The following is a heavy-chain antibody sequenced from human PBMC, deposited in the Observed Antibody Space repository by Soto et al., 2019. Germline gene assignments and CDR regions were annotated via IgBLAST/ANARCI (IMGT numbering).Heavy chain of an antibody. D-gene: IGHD3-22*01. Sequence: SETLSLTCPVSGGSISSYYLSWIRQPPGKGLEWIGYIYYSGSTNYNPSLKSRVTISVDTSKNQFSLKLSSVTAADTAVYYCARESPISIVVAHFDIWGQGTMVTVSS. CDR2: IYYSGST. CDR1: GGSISSYY. J-gene: IGHJ3*02. CDR3: ARESPISIVVAHFDI. V-gene: IGHV4-59*01.